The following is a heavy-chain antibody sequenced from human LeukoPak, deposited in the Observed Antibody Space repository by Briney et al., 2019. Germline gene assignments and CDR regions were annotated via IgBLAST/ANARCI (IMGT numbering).Heavy chain of an antibody. V-gene: IGHV3-7*01. J-gene: IGHJ4*02. D-gene: IGHD6-6*01. CDR2: IKQDGSEK. CDR1: GLTFSNYW. CDR3: ARVQGIAARSGYYFDY. Sequence: GGSLRLSCAASGLTFSNYWMSWVRQAPGKGLEWVANIKQDGSEKYYVDSVKGRFTISRDNAKNSLYLQMNSLRAEDTAVYYCARVQGIAARSGYYFDYWGRGTLVTVSS.